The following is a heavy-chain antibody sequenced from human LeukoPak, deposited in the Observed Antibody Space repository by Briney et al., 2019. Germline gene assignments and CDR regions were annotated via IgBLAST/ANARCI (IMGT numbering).Heavy chain of an antibody. J-gene: IGHJ4*02. CDR3: ARVIEYGSPYYFDY. CDR1: GGAITNYY. CDR2: IYYTGST. D-gene: IGHD3-16*02. V-gene: IGHV4-59*01. Sequence: SETLSLTCGVSGGAITNYYWNWIRQAPGKGLEWLGYIYYTGSTTYNPSVKSRITISLDTSKKQISLKLHSVTAADTAVYYCARVIEYGSPYYFDYWGQGTLVTVSS.